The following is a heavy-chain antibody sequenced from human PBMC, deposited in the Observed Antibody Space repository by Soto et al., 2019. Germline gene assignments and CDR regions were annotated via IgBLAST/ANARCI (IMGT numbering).Heavy chain of an antibody. CDR1: GYTFTSYD. Sequence: GASVKVCCKASGYTFTSYDINWVRQAAGQGPEWMGSVTPRNGDTAFAQKYQGRVTVTSNTSMSTVYMELSNLRSDDTAVYYCARGGSYWARRHSFDSWGQGTLVTVSS. D-gene: IGHD2-8*02. V-gene: IGHV1-8*02. CDR2: VTPRNGDT. CDR3: ARGGSYWARRHSFDS. J-gene: IGHJ4*02.